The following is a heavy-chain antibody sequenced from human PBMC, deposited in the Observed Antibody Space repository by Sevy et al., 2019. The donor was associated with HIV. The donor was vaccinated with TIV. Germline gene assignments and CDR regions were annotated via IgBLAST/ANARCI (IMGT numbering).Heavy chain of an antibody. CDR1: GYTFTSYG. J-gene: IGHJ4*02. Sequence: ASVKVSCKASGYTFTSYGISWVRQAPGQGLEWMGWISAYNGNTNYAQTLQGRVTMTTDTSTSTAYMELRSLRSDDTAVYYCARPVRDYVDTAMVPYFDYWGQGTLVTVSS. D-gene: IGHD5-18*01. V-gene: IGHV1-18*01. CDR3: ARPVRDYVDTAMVPYFDY. CDR2: ISAYNGNT.